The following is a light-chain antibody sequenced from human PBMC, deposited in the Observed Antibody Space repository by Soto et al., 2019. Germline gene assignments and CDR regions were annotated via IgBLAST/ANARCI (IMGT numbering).Light chain of an antibody. CDR3: QQYNNWWT. J-gene: IGKJ1*01. Sequence: EIVMTQSPATLSVSPGERATLSCRASQSISNNLAWYHQRPGQAPRLLIYGASTRATGIPARFSGSGSGTEFTLTISSLQSEDFTVYYCQQYNNWWTFGQGTRVEIK. CDR2: GAS. CDR1: QSISNN. V-gene: IGKV3-15*01.